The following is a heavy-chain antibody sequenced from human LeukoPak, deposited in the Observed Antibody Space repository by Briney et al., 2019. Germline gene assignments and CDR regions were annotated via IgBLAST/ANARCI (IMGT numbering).Heavy chain of an antibody. CDR2: ISSSGSTI. CDR1: GFTFSSYE. V-gene: IGHV3-48*03. D-gene: IGHD2-15*01. CDR3: ASRYCSGGSCHMVY. Sequence: PGGSLRLSCAASGFTFSSYEMNWVRQAPGKGLEWVSYISSSGSTIYYADSVKGRFTISRDNAKNSLYLQMNSLRAEDTAVYYCASRYCSGGSCHMVYWGQGTLVTVSS. J-gene: IGHJ4*02.